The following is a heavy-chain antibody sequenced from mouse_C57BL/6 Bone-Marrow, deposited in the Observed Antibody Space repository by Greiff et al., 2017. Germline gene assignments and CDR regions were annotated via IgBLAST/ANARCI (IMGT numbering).Heavy chain of an antibody. V-gene: IGHV1-15*01. Sequence: VQLQQSGAELVRPGASVTLSCKASGYTFTDYEMHWVKQTPVHGLEWIGAIDPETGGTAYNQKFKGKAILTADKSSSTAYMELRSLTSEDSAVYYCTRSDYSNYPDWYFDVWGTGTTVTVSS. CDR2: IDPETGGT. CDR3: TRSDYSNYPDWYFDV. J-gene: IGHJ1*03. D-gene: IGHD2-5*01. CDR1: GYTFTDYE.